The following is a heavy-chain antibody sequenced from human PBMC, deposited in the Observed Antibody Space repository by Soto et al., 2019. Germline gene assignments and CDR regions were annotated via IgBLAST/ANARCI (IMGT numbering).Heavy chain of an antibody. CDR3: ARGVIAVANWFDP. D-gene: IGHD6-19*01. J-gene: IGHJ5*02. Sequence: GGSLRLSCAASGFTFSTYSMNWVRQAPGKGLEWVSSISSSSSYIYYADSVKGRFTISRDNAKNSLYLQMNSLRAEDTAVYYCARGVIAVANWFDPWGQGTLVTVSS. V-gene: IGHV3-21*01. CDR1: GFTFSTYS. CDR2: ISSSSSYI.